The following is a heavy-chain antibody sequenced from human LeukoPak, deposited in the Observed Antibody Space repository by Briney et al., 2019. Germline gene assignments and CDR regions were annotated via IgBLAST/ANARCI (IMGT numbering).Heavy chain of an antibody. V-gene: IGHV3-21*01. Sequence: GGSLRLSRAASGFTFSSYSMNWDRQAPGKGLEWVSSISSSSSYIYYADSVKGRFTISRDNAKNSLYLQMNSLRAEDTAVYYCARDLSGYSGYDLFYWGQGTLVTVSS. J-gene: IGHJ4*02. D-gene: IGHD5-12*01. CDR1: GFTFSSYS. CDR2: ISSSSSYI. CDR3: ARDLSGYSGYDLFY.